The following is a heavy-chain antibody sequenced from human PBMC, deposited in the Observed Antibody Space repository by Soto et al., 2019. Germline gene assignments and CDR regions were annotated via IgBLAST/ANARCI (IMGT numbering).Heavy chain of an antibody. Sequence: EVQLVESGGGLVKPGGSLRLCCAASGFTFSYAWMSWVRQAPGKGLEWVGRIRSKADGGTADYPAPVKGRFTISRDDSKITLYLQMNSLKTDDTAVYYCTTETADYISLEPYWGQGTLVTVSS. J-gene: IGHJ4*02. CDR1: GFTFSYAW. D-gene: IGHD3-16*01. CDR3: TTETADYISLEPY. V-gene: IGHV3-15*01. CDR2: IRSKADGGTA.